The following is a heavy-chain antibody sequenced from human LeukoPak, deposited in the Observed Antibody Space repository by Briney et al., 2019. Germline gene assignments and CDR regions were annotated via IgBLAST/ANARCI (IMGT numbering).Heavy chain of an antibody. CDR1: GYTSTGYY. J-gene: IGHJ4*02. V-gene: IGHV1-2*02. D-gene: IGHD2-2*01. Sequence: GASVKVSCKASGYTSTGYYMHWVRQAPGQGLEWMGWINPNSGGTNYAQKFQGRVTMTRDTSISTAYMELSRLRSDDTAVYYCARGPRYCSSTSCSESDYWGQGTLVTVSS. CDR3: ARGPRYCSSTSCSESDY. CDR2: INPNSGGT.